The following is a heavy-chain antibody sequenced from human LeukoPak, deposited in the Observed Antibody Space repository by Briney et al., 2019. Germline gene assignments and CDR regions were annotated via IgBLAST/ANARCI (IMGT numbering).Heavy chain of an antibody. Sequence: SETLSLTCTVSGGSISSYYWSWIRQPPGKGLEWIGYIYYSGSTNYNPSLKSRVTISVDTPKNQFSLKLSSVTAADTAVYYCARHDIAVAGYSMFDYWGQGTLVTVSS. CDR1: GGSISSYY. V-gene: IGHV4-59*08. J-gene: IGHJ4*02. D-gene: IGHD6-19*01. CDR2: IYYSGST. CDR3: ARHDIAVAGYSMFDY.